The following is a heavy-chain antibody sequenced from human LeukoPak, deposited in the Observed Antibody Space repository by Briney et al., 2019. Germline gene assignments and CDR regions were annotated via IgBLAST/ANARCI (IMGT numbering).Heavy chain of an antibody. V-gene: IGHV4-39*02. J-gene: IGHJ4*02. CDR3: ARDHPDYGDYCFDY. Sequence: SETLSLTCTVSGGSIGTTNYYWGWLRQPPGKGLEWIGSIYYSETTYDNPSLESRVTISIETSKNQFSLKLSSVTAADTAVYYCARDHPDYGDYCFDYWGQGTLVTVSS. CDR2: IYYSETT. CDR1: GGSIGTTNYY. D-gene: IGHD4-17*01.